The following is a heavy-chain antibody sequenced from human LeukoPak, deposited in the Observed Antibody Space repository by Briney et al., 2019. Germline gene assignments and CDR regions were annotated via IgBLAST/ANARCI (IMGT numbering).Heavy chain of an antibody. D-gene: IGHD2/OR15-2a*01. CDR3: ARSIIIVPNTPYYYYYMDV. CDR1: GGTFSSYA. V-gene: IGHV1-3*01. Sequence: ASVKVSCKASGGTFSSYAISWVRQAPGQRLEWMGWINAGNGNTKYSQKFQARVTITRDTSASTAYMELSSLRSEDTAVYYCARSIIIVPNTPYYYYYMDVWGQGTTVTVSS. J-gene: IGHJ6*02. CDR2: INAGNGNT.